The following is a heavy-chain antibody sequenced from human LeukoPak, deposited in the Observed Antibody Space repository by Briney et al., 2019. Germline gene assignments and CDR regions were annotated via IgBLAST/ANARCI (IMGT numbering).Heavy chain of an antibody. CDR2: MNPNSGNT. J-gene: IGHJ4*02. V-gene: IGHV1-8*01. CDR3: ARGRDVSWYDY. CDR1: GYTFTSYD. Sequence: ASVTVSCKASGYTFTSYDINWVRQAPGQGLEWMGWMNPNSGNTGYAQKFQGRVTMTRNTSISTAYMELSSLRSEDTAVYYCARGRDVSWYDYWGQGTLVTVSS. D-gene: IGHD2-15*01.